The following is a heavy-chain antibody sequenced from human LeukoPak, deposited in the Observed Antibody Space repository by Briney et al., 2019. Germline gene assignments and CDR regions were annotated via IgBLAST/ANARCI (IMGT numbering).Heavy chain of an antibody. CDR2: IYYSGST. Sequence: SETLSLTCTVSGGSISSSSYYWGWIRQPPGKGLEWIGSIYYSGSTYYNPSLKSRVTISVDTSKNQFSLKLSSVTAADTAVYYCASPHLDRGARDWYFDLWGRGTLVTVSS. J-gene: IGHJ2*01. CDR1: GGSISSSSYY. V-gene: IGHV4-39*01. D-gene: IGHD1-14*01. CDR3: ASPHLDRGARDWYFDL.